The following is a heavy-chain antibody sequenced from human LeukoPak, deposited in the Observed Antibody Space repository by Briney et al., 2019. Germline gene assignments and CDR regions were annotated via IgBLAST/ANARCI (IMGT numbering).Heavy chain of an antibody. D-gene: IGHD5-24*01. CDR3: ARIGFGDGYNYYFDY. CDR2: FYISGST. Sequence: SSQTLSLTCTVSGASINSGTYYWSWIRQPAGKGLEWIGRFYISGSTNYNPSLESRVTMSVDTSKNQVFLKLSSVTAADTAVYYCARIGFGDGYNYYFDYWGQGTLVTVSS. J-gene: IGHJ4*02. V-gene: IGHV4-61*02. CDR1: GASINSGTYY.